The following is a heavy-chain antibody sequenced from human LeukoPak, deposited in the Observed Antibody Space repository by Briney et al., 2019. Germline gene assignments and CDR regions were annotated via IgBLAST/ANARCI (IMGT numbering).Heavy chain of an antibody. Sequence: PSETLSLTCTVSGGSISSSIYFWGWIRQPPGKGLEWIGSIHYSGSTYHDPSLKSRLTVSLDTSKNQFSLKLSSVTAADTAVYYCARRRIAATIDYWGQGTLVTVSS. CDR1: GGSISSSIYF. D-gene: IGHD5-12*01. V-gene: IGHV4-39*01. CDR3: ARRRIAATIDY. CDR2: IHYSGST. J-gene: IGHJ4*02.